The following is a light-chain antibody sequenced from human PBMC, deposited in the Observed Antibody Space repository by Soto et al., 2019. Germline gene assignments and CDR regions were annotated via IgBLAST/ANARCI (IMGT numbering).Light chain of an antibody. CDR3: QLRGA. CDR2: GAS. V-gene: IGKV3-20*01. CDR1: ESVSSRF. Sequence: EIVLTQSPGTLSLSPGERATLSCRASESVSSRFLAWYQQKPGQAPRLLIYGASSRAAGIPETFSGSGSGTDFTLTISRLEREDSAVYYCQLRGAFGGGTKVEIK. J-gene: IGKJ4*01.